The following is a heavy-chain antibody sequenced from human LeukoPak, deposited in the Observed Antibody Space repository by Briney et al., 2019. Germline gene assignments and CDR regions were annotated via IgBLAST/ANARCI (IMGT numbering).Heavy chain of an antibody. V-gene: IGHV4-30-4*07. CDR3: ARRNIVATIFDP. CDR2: IHDSGST. J-gene: IGHJ5*02. Sequence: PSETLSLTCVVSGDSISSGGYSWSWIRQTPGKGLEWIAYIHDSGSTYNNPSLKSRLSISIDTSKNQFSLKLNSVTAADTAVYYCARRNIVATIFDPWGQGTLVTVSS. D-gene: IGHD5-12*01. CDR1: GDSISSGGYS.